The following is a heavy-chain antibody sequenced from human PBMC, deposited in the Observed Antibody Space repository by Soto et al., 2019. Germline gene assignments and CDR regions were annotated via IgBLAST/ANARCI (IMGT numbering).Heavy chain of an antibody. J-gene: IGHJ4*02. CDR2: INAGNGNT. V-gene: IGHV1-3*01. CDR3: ARDILTTRYFDY. CDR1: GYTFTSYA. Sequence: ASVKVSCTASGYTFTSYARHWVRQAPGQRLEWMGWINAGNGNTKYSQKFQGRVTITRDTSASTAYMELSSLRSEDTAVYYCARDILTTRYFDYWGQGTLVTVSS. D-gene: IGHD3-9*01.